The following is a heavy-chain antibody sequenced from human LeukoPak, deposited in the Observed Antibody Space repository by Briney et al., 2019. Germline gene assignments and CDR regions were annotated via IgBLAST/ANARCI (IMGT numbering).Heavy chain of an antibody. V-gene: IGHV1-2*04. CDR1: GYTFTGYY. CDR3: ARDGSSGWTWYFDY. D-gene: IGHD6-19*01. J-gene: IGHJ4*02. Sequence: EASVKVSCKASGYTFTGYYMHWVRQAPGQGLEWMGWINPNSGGTNYAQKFQGWVTMTRDTSISTAYMELSRLRAEDTAVYYCARDGSSGWTWYFDYWGQGTLVTVSS. CDR2: INPNSGGT.